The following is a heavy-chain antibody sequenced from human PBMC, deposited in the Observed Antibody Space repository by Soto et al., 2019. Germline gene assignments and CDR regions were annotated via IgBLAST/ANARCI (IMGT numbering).Heavy chain of an antibody. V-gene: IGHV2-26*01. CDR2: IFSDNER. J-gene: IGHJ6*02. Sequence: GPTLVNPTETLTLTCTVSGFSLTTGKMGVSWIRQPPGKALEWLAHIFSDNERSYSTSLQGRLTISKDTSGSQVVLSMTNVDPVDTATYYCARMKVDSYQFYYAMDVWGQGTTVTVSS. CDR3: ARMKVDSYQFYYAMDV. CDR1: GFSLTTGKMG. D-gene: IGHD3-9*01.